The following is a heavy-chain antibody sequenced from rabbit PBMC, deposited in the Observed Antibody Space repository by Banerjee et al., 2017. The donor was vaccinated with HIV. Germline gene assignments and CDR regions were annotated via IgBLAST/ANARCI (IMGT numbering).Heavy chain of an antibody. CDR2: IDTGSSGFT. CDR1: GVSFSSSSY. V-gene: IGHV1S40*01. D-gene: IGHD1-1*01. J-gene: IGHJ6*01. CDR3: ARDTSSSFSSYGMDL. Sequence: VESGGGLVKPGASLTLTCTASGVSFSSSSYMCWVRQAPGKGLEWIACIDTGSSGFTYFATWAKGRFTCSKTSSTTVTLQMTRLTAADTATYFCARDTSSSFSSYGMDLWGPGTLVTVS.